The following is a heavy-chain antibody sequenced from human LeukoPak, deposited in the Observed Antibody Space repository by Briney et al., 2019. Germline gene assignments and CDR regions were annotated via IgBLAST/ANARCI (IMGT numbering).Heavy chain of an antibody. CDR3: ALVVAAAAPFCY. Sequence: PGGSLRLSCAASGFTFSSYAMHWVRQAPGKGLEWVAVISYDGSNKYYADSVKGRFTISRDNSKNTLYLQMNGLRAEDTAVYYCALVVAAAAPFCYWGQGGMVAVS. J-gene: IGHJ4*02. CDR1: GFTFSSYA. CDR2: ISYDGSNK. V-gene: IGHV3-30*04. D-gene: IGHD2-2*01.